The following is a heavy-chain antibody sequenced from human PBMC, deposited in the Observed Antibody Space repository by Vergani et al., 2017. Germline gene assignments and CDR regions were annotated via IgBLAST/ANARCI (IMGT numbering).Heavy chain of an antibody. J-gene: IGHJ2*01. CDR1: GFSFSTYA. CDR3: ARIRAYHHSNNWYLDL. D-gene: IGHD2-2*01. V-gene: IGHV3-64*07. Sequence: EVQLVESGGGLVQPGGSLRLSCVGSGFSFSTYALQWVRQAPGKGLQYVSVISGNGDTAYYADSVKDRFTISRDNARNTVYLQMGGLSPDDMGVYYCARIRAYHHSNNWYLDLWGRGTQVTVSS. CDR2: ISGNGDTA.